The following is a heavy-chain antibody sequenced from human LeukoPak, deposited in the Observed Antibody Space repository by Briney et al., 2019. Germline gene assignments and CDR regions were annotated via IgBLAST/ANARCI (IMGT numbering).Heavy chain of an antibody. Sequence: PGESLKISCKGSGYRFINFWIGWVRQMPGKGLEWMGIIYPGDSDTRYSPSFQGQVTMSADKSINTAYLQWSSLKASDTAMYYCARRQGCSSTSCPPDYWGQGTLVTVSS. CDR2: IYPGDSDT. CDR3: ARRQGCSSTSCPPDY. D-gene: IGHD2-2*01. CDR1: GYRFINFW. V-gene: IGHV5-51*01. J-gene: IGHJ4*02.